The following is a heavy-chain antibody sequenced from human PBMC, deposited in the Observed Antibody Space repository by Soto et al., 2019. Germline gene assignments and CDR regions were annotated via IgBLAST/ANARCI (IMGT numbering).Heavy chain of an antibody. Sequence: QVQLVESGGGVVQPGRSLRLSCAASGFTFSLYAMHWVRQAPGKGLEWVAVVLYDGTNKYYADSVKGRFTISRDNPKNTLYLQMDSLRPEDTAVYYCARAVCGSPGCQGRDHFDPWGQGTQVTVSS. V-gene: IGHV3-30-3*01. CDR2: VLYDGTNK. J-gene: IGHJ5*02. D-gene: IGHD3-16*01. CDR1: GFTFSLYA. CDR3: ARAVCGSPGCQGRDHFDP.